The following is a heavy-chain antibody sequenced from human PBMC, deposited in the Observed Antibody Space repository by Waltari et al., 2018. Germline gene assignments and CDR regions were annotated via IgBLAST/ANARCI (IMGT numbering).Heavy chain of an antibody. Sequence: QVQLQQWGAGLLKPSETLSLTCAVHGGSLSGYYWSWIRQPPGKGLEWIGEINDSGSTKYNPPLKSRVKISGDTSNNRFSLKLTSVTAADTAVYYCARGRRGGSMMLVPRYNWFDPWGQGTLVTVSS. CDR2: INDSGST. D-gene: IGHD3-10*01. CDR3: ARGRRGGSMMLVPRYNWFDP. J-gene: IGHJ5*02. CDR1: GGSLSGYY. V-gene: IGHV4-34*01.